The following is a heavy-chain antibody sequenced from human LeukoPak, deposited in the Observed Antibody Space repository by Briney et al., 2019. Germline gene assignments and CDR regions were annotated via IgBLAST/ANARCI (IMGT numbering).Heavy chain of an antibody. Sequence: GRSLRLSCAASGFTFSSYGMHWVRQAPGKGLEWVAVISYDGSNKYYADSVKGRFTISRDNSKNTLYLQMNSLRAEDTAVYYCAKDPSKYNYFGSGSLSLGVDYWGQGTLVTVSS. CDR1: GFTFSSYG. CDR2: ISYDGSNK. D-gene: IGHD3-10*01. CDR3: AKDPSKYNYFGSGSLSLGVDY. V-gene: IGHV3-30*18. J-gene: IGHJ4*02.